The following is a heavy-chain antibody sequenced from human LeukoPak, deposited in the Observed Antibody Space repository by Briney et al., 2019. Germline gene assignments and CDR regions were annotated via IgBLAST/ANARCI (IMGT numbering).Heavy chain of an antibody. CDR1: GYSISSGYY. CDR3: ARDARTVVVSGHYYYYYYMDV. D-gene: IGHD2-21*01. Sequence: SETLSLTCTVSGYSISSGYYWGWIRQPPGKGLEWIGSIYHSGSTYYNPSLKSRVTISVDTSKNQFSLKLSSVTAADTAVYYCARDARTVVVSGHYYYYYYMDVWGKGTTVTVSS. CDR2: IYHSGST. V-gene: IGHV4-38-2*02. J-gene: IGHJ6*03.